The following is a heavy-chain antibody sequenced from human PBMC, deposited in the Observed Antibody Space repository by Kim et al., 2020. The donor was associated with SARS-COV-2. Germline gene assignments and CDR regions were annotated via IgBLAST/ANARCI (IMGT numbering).Heavy chain of an antibody. J-gene: IGHJ4*02. CDR2: IYYSGST. CDR3: ARAPLSYYYDSSGYPPLVY. Sequence: SETLSLTCTVSGGSISSYYWSWIRQPPGKGLEWIGYIYYSGSTNYNPSLKSRVTISVDTSKNQFSLKLSSVTAADTAVYYCARAPLSYYYDSSGYPPLVYWGQGTLVTVSS. D-gene: IGHD3-22*01. CDR1: GGSISSYY. V-gene: IGHV4-59*01.